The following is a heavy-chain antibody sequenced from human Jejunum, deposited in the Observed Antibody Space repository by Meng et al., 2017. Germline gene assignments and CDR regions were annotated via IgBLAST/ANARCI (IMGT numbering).Heavy chain of an antibody. V-gene: IGHV3-21*01. CDR1: GFTFTTYS. J-gene: IGHJ4*02. D-gene: IGHD6-6*01. CDR2: ISSGSTYI. Sequence: GGSLRLSCAASGFTFTTYSVNWVRQAPGKGLEWVSSISSGSTYIYYADSVKGRFTISRDNAKNSLYLQMNSLRAEDTAVYYCARDRAYSSSSIHFDYWGQGTLVTVSS. CDR3: ARDRAYSSSSIHFDY.